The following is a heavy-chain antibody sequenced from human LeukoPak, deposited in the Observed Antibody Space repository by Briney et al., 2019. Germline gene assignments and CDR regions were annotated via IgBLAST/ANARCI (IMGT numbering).Heavy chain of an antibody. J-gene: IGHJ6*03. Sequence: SETLSLTCAVYGGSFSGYYWSWIRQPPGKGLEWIGEINHSGSTNYNPSLKSRVTMSVDTSKNQFSLKLSSVTAADTAVYYCARAPPRHDYYYYYYMDVWGKGTTVTVSS. CDR2: INHSGST. CDR3: ARAPPRHDYYYYYYMDV. V-gene: IGHV4-34*01. CDR1: GGSFSGYY.